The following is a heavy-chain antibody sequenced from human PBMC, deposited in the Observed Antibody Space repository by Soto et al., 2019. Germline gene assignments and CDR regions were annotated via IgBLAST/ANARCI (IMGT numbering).Heavy chain of an antibody. D-gene: IGHD3-3*01. CDR3: ARDRALVWTGNHEHSYYYGMDG. J-gene: IGHJ6*02. CDR2: IKQDGSEK. V-gene: IGHV3-7*01. CDR1: GFSFSSYW. Sequence: GSPRLSCAASGFSFSSYWMSWFGQAPGKGLEWVANIKQDGSEKYYVDSVKGRFTISRDNAKNSLYLQMNSLRAEDTAVYYCARDRALVWTGNHEHSYYYGMDGRGQGSTVTASS.